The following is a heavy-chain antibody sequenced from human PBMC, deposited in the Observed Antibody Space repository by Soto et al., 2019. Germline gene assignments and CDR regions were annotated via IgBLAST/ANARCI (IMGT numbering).Heavy chain of an antibody. CDR3: AKGLGGGLGELSPRDY. CDR1: GFTFSSYG. CDR2: ISYDGSNK. Sequence: QVQLVESGGGVVQPGRSLRLSCAASGFTFSSYGMHWVRQAPGKGLEWVAVISYDGSNKYYADSVKGRFTISRDNSKNTLYLQMNSLRAEDRAVYYCAKGLGGGLGELSPRDYWGQGTLVTVSS. D-gene: IGHD3-16*02. V-gene: IGHV3-30*18. J-gene: IGHJ4*02.